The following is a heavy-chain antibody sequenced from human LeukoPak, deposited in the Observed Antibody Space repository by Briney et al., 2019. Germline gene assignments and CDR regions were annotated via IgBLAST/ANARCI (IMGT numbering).Heavy chain of an antibody. V-gene: IGHV3-23*01. D-gene: IGHD2-8*01. CDR2: ISGSGGST. CDR3: AKDSRDIVLMVYAISPNWFDP. Sequence: GGSLRLSCAASGFTFSSYAMSWVRQAPGKGLEWVSAISGSGGSTYYADSVKGRLTISRDNSKNTLYLQMNSLRAEDTAVYYCAKDSRDIVLMVYAISPNWFDPWGQGTLVTVSS. CDR1: GFTFSSYA. J-gene: IGHJ5*02.